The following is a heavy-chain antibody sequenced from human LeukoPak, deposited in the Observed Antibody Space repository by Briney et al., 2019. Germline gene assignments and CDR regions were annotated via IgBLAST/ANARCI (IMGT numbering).Heavy chain of an antibody. V-gene: IGHV1-2*02. CDR3: ARGRGGGGSSNNWFDP. J-gene: IGHJ5*02. D-gene: IGHD2-15*01. CDR2: INPNSRGP. CDR1: GYTFTAHF. Sequence: GASVKVSCKASGYTFTAHFLHWVRQAPGQGLEWMGWINPNSRGPIYAQKFHGRVTMTTDTSITTAYMELTGLKSDDAAVYYCARGRGGGGSSNNWFDPWGQGTLVTVSS.